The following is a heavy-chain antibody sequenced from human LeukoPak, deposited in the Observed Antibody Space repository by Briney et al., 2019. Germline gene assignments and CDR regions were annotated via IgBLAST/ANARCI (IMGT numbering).Heavy chain of an antibody. CDR2: IWCDGSNK. CDR3: ARAGSYYYYGMDV. J-gene: IGHJ6*02. V-gene: IGHV3-33*01. CDR1: GFTFSSYG. D-gene: IGHD3-10*01. Sequence: GGSLRLSCAASGFTFSSYGMHWVRQAPGKGLEWVAVIWCDGSNKYYADSVKGRFTISRDNSKNTLYLQMNSLRAEDTAVYYCARAGSYYYYGMDVWGQGTTVTVSS.